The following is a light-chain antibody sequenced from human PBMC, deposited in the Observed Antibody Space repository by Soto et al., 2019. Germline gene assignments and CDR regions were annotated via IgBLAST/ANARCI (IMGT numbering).Light chain of an antibody. CDR3: QQRSNWPPVIT. V-gene: IGKV3-11*01. CDR1: QSFSSY. CDR2: DAS. J-gene: IGKJ5*01. Sequence: EIVLTQSPATLSLPAGESATLSCKASQSFSSYLAWYQQKPGQAPRLLIYDASKRATGIPARFSGRGSGTDFTLTISSLEPEDFAVYYCQQRSNWPPVITFGQGTRLEIK.